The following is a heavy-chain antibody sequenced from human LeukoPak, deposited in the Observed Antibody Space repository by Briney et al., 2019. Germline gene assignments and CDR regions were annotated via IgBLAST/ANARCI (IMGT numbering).Heavy chain of an antibody. V-gene: IGHV5-10-1*01. CDR3: ARRAYDSSPSDY. J-gene: IGHJ4*02. D-gene: IGHD3-22*01. CDR1: GYSFTSYW. CDR2: IDPSDSYT. Sequence: PGESLKISCKGSGYSFTSYWISWVRQLPGKGLEWMGRIDPSDSYTNYSPSFQGHVTISADKSISTAYLQWSSLKASDTAMYYCARRAYDSSPSDYWGQGTLVTVSP.